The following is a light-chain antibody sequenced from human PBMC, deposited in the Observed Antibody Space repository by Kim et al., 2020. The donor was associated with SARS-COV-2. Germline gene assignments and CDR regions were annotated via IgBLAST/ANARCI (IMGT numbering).Light chain of an antibody. Sequence: SITIPCTGTSSDVGGYNYVSWYQQHPGKAPKLMIYDVSNRPSGVSNRFSGSKSGNTASLTISGLQAEDEADYYCSSYTSSSTLGVVFGGGTQLTVL. CDR3: SSYTSSSTLGVV. J-gene: IGLJ2*01. CDR1: SSDVGGYNY. V-gene: IGLV2-14*03. CDR2: DVS.